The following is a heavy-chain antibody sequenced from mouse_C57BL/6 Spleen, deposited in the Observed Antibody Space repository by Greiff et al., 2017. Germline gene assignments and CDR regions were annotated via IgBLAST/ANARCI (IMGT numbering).Heavy chain of an antibody. Sequence: QVQLQQSGPELVKPGASGKFSGRPSGTPFIASGWNGGRQGLGRGLEGIGRFYPGDGDPNYKGRFKGKATLTADKSSSPAYMQLSSLTSEDSAVYFCARGRNYGSSHWYFDVWGTGTTVTVSS. J-gene: IGHJ1*03. D-gene: IGHD1-1*01. V-gene: IGHV1-82*01. CDR3: ARGRNYGSSHWYFDV. CDR1: GTPFIASG. CDR2: FYPGDGDP.